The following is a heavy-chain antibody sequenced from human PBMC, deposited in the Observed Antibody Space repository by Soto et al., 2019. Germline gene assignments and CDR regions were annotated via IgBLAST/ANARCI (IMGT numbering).Heavy chain of an antibody. Sequence: SSETLSLTCTVSGGSIKGGGYYWGWIRQPPGKGLEWVATIYYSGTTYYKPSLKSRLTISVDTSKKQFSLELSSVTAADTAFYYCSRLAYRDYSTWGQGTLVTVSS. D-gene: IGHD2-21*01. J-gene: IGHJ4*02. V-gene: IGHV4-39*01. CDR3: SRLAYRDYST. CDR2: IYYSGTT. CDR1: GGSIKGGGYY.